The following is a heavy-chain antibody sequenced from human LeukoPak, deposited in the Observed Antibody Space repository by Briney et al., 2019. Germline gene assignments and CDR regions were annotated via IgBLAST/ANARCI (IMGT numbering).Heavy chain of an antibody. J-gene: IGHJ4*02. CDR1: GFTFSSYW. CDR2: IKQDGSEK. Sequence: GGSLRLSCAASGFTFSSYWMSWVRQAPGKGLEWVANIKQDGSEKYYVDSVRGRFTISRDNAKNSLYLQMNSLRAEDTAVYYCAKEARQWLVPVVDYWGQGTLVTVSS. D-gene: IGHD6-19*01. V-gene: IGHV3-7*01. CDR3: AKEARQWLVPVVDY.